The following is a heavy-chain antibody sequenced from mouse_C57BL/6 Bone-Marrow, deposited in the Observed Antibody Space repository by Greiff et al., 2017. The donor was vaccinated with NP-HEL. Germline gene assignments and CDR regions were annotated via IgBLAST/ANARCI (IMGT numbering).Heavy chain of an antibody. CDR3: ARERHDGFDY. CDR1: GYTFTSYW. Sequence: QVQLQQPGAELVKPGASVKLSCKASGYTFTSYWMHWVKQRPGQGLEWIGMIHPNSGSTNYNEKFKGKATLTADKSSSTAYMQLNSLTSEDSAVYFCARERHDGFDYWGQGTTLTVSS. D-gene: IGHD2-14*01. CDR2: IHPNSGST. V-gene: IGHV1-64*01. J-gene: IGHJ2*01.